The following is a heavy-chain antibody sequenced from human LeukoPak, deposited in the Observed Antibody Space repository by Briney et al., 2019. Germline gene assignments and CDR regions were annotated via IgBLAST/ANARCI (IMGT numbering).Heavy chain of an antibody. V-gene: IGHV3-43*01. CDR3: AKDMERFGELNTTPLDY. D-gene: IGHD3-10*01. J-gene: IGHJ4*02. CDR1: GFTFDDYT. Sequence: GGSLRLSCAASGFTFDDYTMHWVRQAPGKGLEWVSLISWDGGSTYYADSVKGRFTISRDNSKNSLYLQMNSRRTEDTALYYCAKDMERFGELNTTPLDYWGQGTLVTVSS. CDR2: ISWDGGST.